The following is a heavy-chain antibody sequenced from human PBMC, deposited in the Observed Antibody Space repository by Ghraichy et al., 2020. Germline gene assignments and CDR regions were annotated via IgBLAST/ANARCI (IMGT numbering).Heavy chain of an antibody. D-gene: IGHD3-16*02. J-gene: IGHJ4*02. CDR1: GGSITSNNFY. V-gene: IGHV4-39*01. Sequence: SQTLSLTCTVSGGSITSNNFYWGWIRQPPGKGLEWIGSISYSGSTYYKPSLRGRVTISGDTSRNHFSLNLRSVSAADTAVYYCARHRSSNYIWGSFRYNVLDYWGQGTLVTVSS. CDR3: ARHRSSNYIWGSFRYNVLDY. CDR2: ISYSGST.